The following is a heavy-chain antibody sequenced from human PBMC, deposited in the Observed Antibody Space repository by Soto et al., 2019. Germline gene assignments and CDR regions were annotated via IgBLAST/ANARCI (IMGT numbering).Heavy chain of an antibody. D-gene: IGHD6-19*01. CDR3: ARDPGIAVVGRGTSFEH. V-gene: IGHV1-69*18. J-gene: IGHJ4*02. Sequence: QVQLVQSGAEVKKPGSSVKVSCKASGDTFRNYAFTWVRQAPGQGLEWMGTIIPLFSTRYAQKFQGRVTMTADETTSLVYMDLSSLKSDDTAVYYCARDPGIAVVGRGTSFEHWGQGTLVTVSS. CDR2: IIPLFST. CDR1: GDTFRNYA.